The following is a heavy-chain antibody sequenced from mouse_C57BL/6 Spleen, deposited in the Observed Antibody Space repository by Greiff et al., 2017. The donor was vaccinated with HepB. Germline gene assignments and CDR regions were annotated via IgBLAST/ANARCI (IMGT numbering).Heavy chain of an antibody. Sequence: VQLQESGPGLVAPSQSLSITCTVSGFSLTSYAISWVRQPPGKGLEWLGVIWTGGGTNYNSALKSRLSISKDNSKSQVFLKMNGLQTDDTARYYCARKDTVVAHWYFDVWGTGTTVTVSS. CDR3: ARKDTVVAHWYFDV. CDR1: GFSLTSYA. CDR2: IWTGGGT. V-gene: IGHV2-9-1*01. J-gene: IGHJ1*03. D-gene: IGHD1-1*01.